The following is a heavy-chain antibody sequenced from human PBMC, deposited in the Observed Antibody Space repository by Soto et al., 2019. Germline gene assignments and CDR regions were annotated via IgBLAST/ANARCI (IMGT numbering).Heavy chain of an antibody. V-gene: IGHV2-5*01. J-gene: IGHJ5*02. D-gene: IGHD3-22*01. CDR1: GFSLSTSGVG. CDR3: AHRDIMIVVDTINWFDP. CDR2: IYWNDDK. Sequence: QITLKESGPTLVNPTQTLTLTCTFSGFSLSTSGVGVGWIRQPPGKALEWLALIYWNDDKRYSPSLKSRLTITKDTSKNQVVLTMTNVDPVDTATYYCAHRDIMIVVDTINWFDPWGQGTLVTVSS.